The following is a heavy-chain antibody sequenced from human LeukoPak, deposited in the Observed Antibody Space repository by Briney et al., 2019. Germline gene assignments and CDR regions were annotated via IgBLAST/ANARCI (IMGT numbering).Heavy chain of an antibody. J-gene: IGHJ4*02. CDR1: GFTVSSDY. CDR2: IYSGGTT. CDR3: ARSGTITAAGLFDS. D-gene: IGHD6-13*01. V-gene: IGHV3-53*01. Sequence: PGGSLRLSCVASGFTVSSDYMSWVRQAPGKGLEWVSVIYSGGTTFYADSMKGRFTLSRDNSKNTLYLQMHSLRAEDTAVYYCARSGTITAAGLFDSWGQGTLVTVSS.